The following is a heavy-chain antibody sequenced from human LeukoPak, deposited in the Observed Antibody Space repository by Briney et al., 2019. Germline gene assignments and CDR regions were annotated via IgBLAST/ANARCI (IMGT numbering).Heavy chain of an antibody. D-gene: IGHD6-13*01. Sequence: ASVKVSCKASGYTFTSYDINWVRQATGQGLEWMGWMNPNSGNTGYAQKFQGRVTMTRNTSISTAYMELSSLRSEDTAVYYCARLLAAAGNWFDPWGQGTLVTVSS. J-gene: IGHJ5*02. CDR2: MNPNSGNT. CDR3: ARLLAAAGNWFDP. V-gene: IGHV1-8*01. CDR1: GYTFTSYD.